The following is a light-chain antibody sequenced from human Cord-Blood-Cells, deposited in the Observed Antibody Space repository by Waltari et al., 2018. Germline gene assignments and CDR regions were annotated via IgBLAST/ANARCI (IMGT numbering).Light chain of an antibody. V-gene: IGKV3-11*01. J-gene: IGKJ2*01. CDR1: QSVSSY. CDR3: QQRSNWPPYT. CDR2: DAS. Sequence: EIVLTQSPATLSLSPGARATLSCRASQSVSSYLAWYQQKPVQAPRLLIYDASNRATGIPARFSGSGSGTDFTLTISSLEPEDFAVYYCQQRSNWPPYTFGQGTKLEIK.